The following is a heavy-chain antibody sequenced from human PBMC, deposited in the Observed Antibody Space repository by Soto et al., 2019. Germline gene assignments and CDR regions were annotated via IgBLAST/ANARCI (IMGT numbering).Heavy chain of an antibody. V-gene: IGHV3-23*01. Sequence: GGPLRLSCAASGFTFTNYAMSWVRQAPGKGLEWVSLIDASGGYTYYADSVKGRFTISRDNSKNTLYLQMNSLRAEDTAVYYCARHLSTTAAPLPFDYWGQGTLVTVSS. J-gene: IGHJ4*02. D-gene: IGHD1-1*01. CDR2: IDASGGYT. CDR3: ARHLSTTAAPLPFDY. CDR1: GFTFTNYA.